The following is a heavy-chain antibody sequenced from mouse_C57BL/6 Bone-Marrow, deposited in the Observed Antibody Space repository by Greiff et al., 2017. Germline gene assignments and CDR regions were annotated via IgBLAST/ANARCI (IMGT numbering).Heavy chain of an antibody. V-gene: IGHV5-6*01. CDR3: ARQLRLRKAMDY. D-gene: IGHD3-2*02. CDR1: GFTFSSYG. Sequence: EVMLVESGGDLVKPGGSLKLSCAASGFTFSSYGMSWVRQTPDKRLEWVATISSGGSYTYYPDSVKGRFTISRDNAKNTLYLKMSSLKSEDTAMYYCARQLRLRKAMDYWGQGTSVTVSS. CDR2: ISSGGSYT. J-gene: IGHJ4*01.